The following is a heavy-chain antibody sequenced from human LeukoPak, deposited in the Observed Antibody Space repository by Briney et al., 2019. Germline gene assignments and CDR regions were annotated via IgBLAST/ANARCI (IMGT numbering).Heavy chain of an antibody. D-gene: IGHD4-17*01. J-gene: IGHJ4*02. CDR1: GFTFSSYW. CDR3: ARVHYGDYVDY. Sequence: GGSLRLSCAPSGFTFSSYWMHWVRQAPEKGLVWVSRISSDGTSTSYADSVKGRFTISRDNAKNTLYLQMNSLRAEDTAVYYCARVHYGDYVDYWGQGTLVTVSS. CDR2: ISSDGTST. V-gene: IGHV3-74*01.